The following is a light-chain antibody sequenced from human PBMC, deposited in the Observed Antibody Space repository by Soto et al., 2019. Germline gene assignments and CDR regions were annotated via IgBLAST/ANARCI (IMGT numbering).Light chain of an antibody. CDR3: QQYNNWPQT. Sequence: EVVLTQSPGTLSLSPGERATLSCRASQSISSDLAWYQQQPGQAPRLLIYGASTRATGIPARFGGRGSGTEFTLTISSLQSEDFAVYFCQQYNNWPQTFGQGTKV. V-gene: IGKV3D-15*01. CDR2: GAS. J-gene: IGKJ1*01. CDR1: QSISSD.